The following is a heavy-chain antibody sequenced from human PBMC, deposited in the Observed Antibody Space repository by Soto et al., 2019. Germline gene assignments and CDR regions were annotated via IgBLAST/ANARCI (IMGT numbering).Heavy chain of an antibody. D-gene: IGHD4-17*01. V-gene: IGHV1-18*01. CDR3: AIFDYGDYEVR. CDR2: ISAYNGNT. J-gene: IGHJ4*02. CDR1: GYTFTSYG. Sequence: ASVKVSCKASGYTFTSYGISWVRQAPGQGLEWMGWISAYNGNTNYAQKLQGRVTMTTDPSTSTAYMELRSLRSDDPAVYYCAIFDYGDYEVRWGQGTLVTVSS.